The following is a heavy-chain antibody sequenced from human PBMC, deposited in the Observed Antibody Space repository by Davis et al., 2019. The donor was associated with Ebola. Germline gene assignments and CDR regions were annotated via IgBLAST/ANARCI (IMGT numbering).Heavy chain of an antibody. CDR1: GFTFDDYA. V-gene: IGHV3-9*01. Sequence: SLKISCAASGFTFDDYAMHWVRQAPGKGLEWVSGISWNSGSIGYADSVKGRFTISRDNAKNSLYLQMNSLRAEDTALYYCAKDILKRGYSYGYYFDYWGQGTLVTVSS. CDR3: AKDILKRGYSYGYYFDY. D-gene: IGHD5-18*01. CDR2: ISWNSGSI. J-gene: IGHJ4*02.